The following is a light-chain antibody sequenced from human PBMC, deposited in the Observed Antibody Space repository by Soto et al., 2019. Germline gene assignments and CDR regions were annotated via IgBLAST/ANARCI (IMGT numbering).Light chain of an antibody. CDR3: SSHGSPSTPYV. Sequence: QSALTQPASVSGSPGQSITISCTGTSSDVGGYNYVSWYQQHPGKAPKLMIYEVSNRPSGVYNRFSGSKSGNTASLTISGLQAEDEADYFCSSHGSPSTPYVFGTGTKVNVL. CDR2: EVS. V-gene: IGLV2-14*01. CDR1: SSDVGGYNY. J-gene: IGLJ1*01.